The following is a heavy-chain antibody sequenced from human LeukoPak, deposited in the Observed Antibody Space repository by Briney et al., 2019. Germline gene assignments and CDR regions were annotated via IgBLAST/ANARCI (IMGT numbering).Heavy chain of an antibody. D-gene: IGHD4-17*01. CDR3: ARDDYGDDGTPFDY. CDR1: EYIFTTYY. Sequence: ASMKVSCKASEYIFTTYYMHWVRQAPGQGLEWMGWMHPNSGATNYAQKIQGRVTMTRDTSISTAYMELSRLRSDDTAVYYCARDDYGDDGTPFDYWGQGTLVTVSS. J-gene: IGHJ4*02. V-gene: IGHV1-2*02. CDR2: MHPNSGAT.